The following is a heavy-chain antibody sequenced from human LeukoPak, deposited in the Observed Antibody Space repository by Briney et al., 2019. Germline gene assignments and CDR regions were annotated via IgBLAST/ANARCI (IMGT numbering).Heavy chain of an antibody. CDR2: ISSSDSTT. V-gene: IGHV3-23*01. J-gene: IGHJ4*02. Sequence: GGSLRLSCAASGFTFRSYAMTWVRQAPGKGLEWVSAISSSDSTTYYADSVKGRFTISRDNSKNTLFLQINSLRAEDTAVYYCAREILAPGKTHDYWGQGTLVTVSS. CDR3: AREILAPGKTHDY. CDR1: GFTFRSYA.